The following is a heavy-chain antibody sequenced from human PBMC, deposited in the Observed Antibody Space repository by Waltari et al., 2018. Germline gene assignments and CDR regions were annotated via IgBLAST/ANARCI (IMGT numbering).Heavy chain of an antibody. D-gene: IGHD3-10*01. J-gene: IGHJ5*02. CDR2: MSNDGSKK. V-gene: IGHV3-30-3*01. CDR1: GFIFGSYG. CDR3: AREDILVWFRESFGWFDP. Sequence: QVQLVESGGGVVQPGRSLRLSCAASGFIFGSYGMHWVRQAPGKGLEWVAFMSNDGSKKYYADSVRGRFTVSRDNSKDTLYLHMNSLRAEDTAVYYCAREDILVWFRESFGWFDPWGQGTLVTVSS.